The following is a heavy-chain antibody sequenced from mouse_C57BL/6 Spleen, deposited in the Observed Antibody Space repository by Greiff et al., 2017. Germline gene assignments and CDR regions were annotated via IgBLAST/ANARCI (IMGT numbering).Heavy chain of an antibody. CDR1: GYTFTSYW. CDR2: IDPSDSYT. J-gene: IGHJ4*01. Sequence: QVQLQQPGAELVMPGASVKLSCKASGYTFTSYWMHWVKQRPGQGLEWIGEIDPSDSYTNYNQKFKGKSTLTVDKSSSTAYMQLSSLTSEDSAVDYCARGGSSYEAMDYWGQGTSVTVSS. D-gene: IGHD1-1*01. V-gene: IGHV1-69*01. CDR3: ARGGSSYEAMDY.